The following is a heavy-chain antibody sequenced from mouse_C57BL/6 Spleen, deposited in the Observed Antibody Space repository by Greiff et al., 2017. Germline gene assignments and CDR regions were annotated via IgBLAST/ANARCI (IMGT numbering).Heavy chain of an antibody. CDR3: ARESPDGYYPNYYAMDY. CDR1: GFSLTSYG. CDR2: IWSGGST. Sequence: VQVVESGPGLVQPSQSLSITCTASGFSLTSYGVHWVRQSPGKGLEWLGVIWSGGSTDYNAAFISRLSISKDNSKSQVFFKMNSLQADDTAIYYCARESPDGYYPNYYAMDYWGQGTSVTVSS. J-gene: IGHJ4*01. V-gene: IGHV2-2*01. D-gene: IGHD2-3*01.